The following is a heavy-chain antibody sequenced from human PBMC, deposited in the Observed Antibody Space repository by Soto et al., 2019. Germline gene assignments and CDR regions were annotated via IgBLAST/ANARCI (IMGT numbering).Heavy chain of an antibody. V-gene: IGHV1-69*13. CDR3: ASMVPKRSSWYLPVDV. Sequence: SVKVSCKASGGTFSSYAISWVRQAPGQGLEWMGGIIPIFGTANYAQKFQGRVTITADESTSTAYMELSSLRSEDTAVYYCASMVPKRSSWYLPVDVWGQGTTVTVSS. J-gene: IGHJ6*02. CDR2: IIPIFGTA. CDR1: GGTFSSYA. D-gene: IGHD6-13*01.